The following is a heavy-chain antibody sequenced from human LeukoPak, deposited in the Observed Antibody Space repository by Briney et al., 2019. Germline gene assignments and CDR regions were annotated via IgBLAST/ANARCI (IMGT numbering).Heavy chain of an antibody. V-gene: IGHV4-31*03. CDR1: GGSISSGGYY. CDR3: ARRDGSSWYSFDY. CDR2: IYYSGST. Sequence: SQTLSLTCTVSGGSISSGGYYWSWIRQHPGKGLEWIGYIYYSGSTYYNPSLKSRVTISVDTSKNQFSLKLSSVTAADTAVYYCARRDGSSWYSFDYWGQGTLVTVSS. D-gene: IGHD6-13*01. J-gene: IGHJ4*02.